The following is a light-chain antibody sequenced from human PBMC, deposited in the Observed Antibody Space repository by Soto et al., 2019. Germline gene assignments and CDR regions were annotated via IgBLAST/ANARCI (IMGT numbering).Light chain of an antibody. V-gene: IGKV1-39*01. Sequence: DIQMTQAPSTLFASVGDRVTITWRASQSISSYLNWYQQKPGKAPKLPVYAASSLQSGVPSRFIGSGSGTDFTLTITRLEPEDFAVYYCQQYGGSPITFGLGTRLEIK. CDR3: QQYGGSPIT. CDR2: AAS. CDR1: QSISSY. J-gene: IGKJ5*01.